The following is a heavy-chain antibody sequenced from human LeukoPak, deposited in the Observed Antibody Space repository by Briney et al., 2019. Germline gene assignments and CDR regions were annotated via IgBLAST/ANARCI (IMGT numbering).Heavy chain of an antibody. D-gene: IGHD3-10*01. Sequence: SETLSLTCTVSGGSISSYYWGWIRQPPGKGLEWIGYIYYSGSTNYNPSLKSRVTISVDTSKNQFSLKLSSVTAADTAVYYCARTYGSGSYFFDIWGQGTMVTVSS. CDR2: IYYSGST. V-gene: IGHV4-59*01. CDR1: GGSISSYY. J-gene: IGHJ3*02. CDR3: ARTYGSGSYFFDI.